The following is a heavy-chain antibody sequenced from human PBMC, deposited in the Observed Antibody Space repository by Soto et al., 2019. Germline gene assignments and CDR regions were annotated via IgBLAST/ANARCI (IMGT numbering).Heavy chain of an antibody. D-gene: IGHD1-7*01. J-gene: IGHJ4*02. CDR2: IIPILGIA. Sequence: QVQLVQSGAEVKKPGSSVKVSCKASGGTFSSYTISWVRQAPGQGLEWMGRIIPILGIANYAQKFQGRVTITADKSTSTAYMELSSLRSEDTAVYYCARAPSITGTTVDYWGQETLVTVSS. V-gene: IGHV1-69*02. CDR1: GGTFSSYT. CDR3: ARAPSITGTTVDY.